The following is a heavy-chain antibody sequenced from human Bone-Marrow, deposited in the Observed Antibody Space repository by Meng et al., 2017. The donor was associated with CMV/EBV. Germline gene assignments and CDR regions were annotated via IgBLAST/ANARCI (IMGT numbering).Heavy chain of an antibody. V-gene: IGHV3-30*03. CDR2: ISYDGSNK. Sequence: GESLKISCAASGFTFSSYWMSWVRQAPGKGLEWVAVISYDGSNKYYADSVKGRFTISRDNSKNTLYLQMNSLRAEDTAVYYCARAPGVVGAWYFDYWGQGTLVTVSS. CDR3: ARAPGVVGAWYFDY. D-gene: IGHD2-2*01. J-gene: IGHJ4*02. CDR1: GFTFSSYW.